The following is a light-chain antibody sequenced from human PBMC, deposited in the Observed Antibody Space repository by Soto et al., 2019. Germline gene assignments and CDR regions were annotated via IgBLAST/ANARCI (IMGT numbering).Light chain of an antibody. Sequence: ERVLTHSPATLSVARAPRPHHXCQASQSVSSGYLAWYQQKPGQAPRLLIYGASTRATGIPARFSGSGSGTEFTLTISSLQSEDFAVYYCQQYNNWPITCGQGTRLEIK. CDR2: GAS. CDR1: QSVSSGY. CDR3: QQYNNWPIT. V-gene: IGKV3D-15*01. J-gene: IGKJ5*01.